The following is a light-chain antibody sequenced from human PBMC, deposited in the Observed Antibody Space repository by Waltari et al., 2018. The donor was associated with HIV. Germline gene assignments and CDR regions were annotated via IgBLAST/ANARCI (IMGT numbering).Light chain of an antibody. CDR1: NIGSNS. J-gene: IGLJ2*01. V-gene: IGLV3-21*04. Sequence: SYLLTQPPSVSVAPGKTARITCGGNNIGSNSVHWYQQKPGQAPVLVIYYDSDRPSGIPERFSGSNSGNTATLTISRVEAGDEADYYCQVWDSSSDPVVFGGGTKLTVL. CDR2: YDS. CDR3: QVWDSSSDPVV.